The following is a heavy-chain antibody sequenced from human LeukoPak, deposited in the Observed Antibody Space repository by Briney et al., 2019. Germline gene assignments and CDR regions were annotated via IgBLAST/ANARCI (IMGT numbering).Heavy chain of an antibody. V-gene: IGHV3-30*18. J-gene: IGHJ4*02. Sequence: PGRSLRLSCAASGFTFTNYGMHWVRQAPGKGLEWVAVISYDGSNKYYADSVKGRFTISRDNSKNTLYLLMNSLRAEDTAVYYCAKDGANRGYFDYWGQGTLVTVSS. CDR2: ISYDGSNK. D-gene: IGHD3-16*01. CDR1: GFTFTNYG. CDR3: AKDGANRGYFDY.